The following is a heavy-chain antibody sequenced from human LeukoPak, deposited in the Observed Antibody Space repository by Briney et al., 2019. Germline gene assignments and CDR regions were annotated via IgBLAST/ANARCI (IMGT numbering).Heavy chain of an antibody. CDR3: AKGDVLRYFDWLFSGPFGH. D-gene: IGHD3-9*01. Sequence: PGGSLRLSCAASGFTFSDYYMSWIRQAPGKGLEWVSYISSSGSTIYYADSVKGRFTISRDNAKNSLYLQMNSLRAEDTAVYYCAKGDVLRYFDWLFSGPFGHWGQGTLVTVSS. J-gene: IGHJ4*02. V-gene: IGHV3-11*01. CDR1: GFTFSDYY. CDR2: ISSSGSTI.